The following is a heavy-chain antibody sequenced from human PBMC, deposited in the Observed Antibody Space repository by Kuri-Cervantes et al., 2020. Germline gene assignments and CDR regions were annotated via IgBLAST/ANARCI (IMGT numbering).Heavy chain of an antibody. CDR1: GFTFSSYA. CDR2: IGTAGDT. Sequence: GGSLRLSCAASGFTFSSYAMHWVRQATGKGLEWVSAIGTAGDTYYPGSVKGRFTISRENAKNSLYLQMNSLRAGDTAVYYCARTCSVGSCRYYYYGMDVWGQGTTVTVSS. CDR3: ARTCSVGSCRYYYYGMDV. J-gene: IGHJ6*02. V-gene: IGHV3-13*01. D-gene: IGHD2-15*01.